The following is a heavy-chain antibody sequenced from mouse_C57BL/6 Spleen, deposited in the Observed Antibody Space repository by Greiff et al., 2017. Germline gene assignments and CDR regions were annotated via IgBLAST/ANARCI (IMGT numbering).Heavy chain of an antibody. CDR3: ARLTWTRWACY. V-gene: IGHV1-69*01. CDR1: GYTFNSYW. Sequence: QVHVKQPGAELVMPGASVKLSCKASGYTFNSYWMHWVKQRPGQGLEWIGEIDPSDSYTKYNQKFKGKSTLTVDKSSSTSYMQLSSLTSEDSAVYYCARLTWTRWACYWGQGTLVTVSA. D-gene: IGHD4-1*01. J-gene: IGHJ3*01. CDR2: IDPSDSYT.